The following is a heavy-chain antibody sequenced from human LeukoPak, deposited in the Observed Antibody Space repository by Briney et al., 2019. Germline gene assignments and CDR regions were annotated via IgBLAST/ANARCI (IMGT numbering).Heavy chain of an antibody. V-gene: IGHV3-30-3*01. CDR1: GFTFSSYA. D-gene: IGHD3-22*01. Sequence: ERSLRLSCAASGFTFSSYAMHWVREAPGKGLEWVAVISYDGSNKYYADSVKGRFTISRDNSKNTLYLQMNSLRAEDTAVYYCARNYYDSSGYYYSLGYWGQGTLVTVSS. J-gene: IGHJ4*02. CDR3: ARNYYDSSGYYYSLGY. CDR2: ISYDGSNK.